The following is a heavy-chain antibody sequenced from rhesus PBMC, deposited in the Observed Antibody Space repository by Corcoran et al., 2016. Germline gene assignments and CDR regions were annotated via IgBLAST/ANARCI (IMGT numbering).Heavy chain of an antibody. Sequence: HLQLQESGPGLVKPSETLSVTCAVSGGSISSNYWRWIRQPPGKGLEWIGRIYVSGSSTNYNPSRKSRVTLSVDTAKNQLSLKLSSVTAADTAVYYCARLVYSYYFDYWGQGVLVTVSS. CDR3: ARLVYSYYFDY. J-gene: IGHJ4*01. V-gene: IGHV4-169*01. D-gene: IGHD5-12*01. CDR1: GGSISSNY. CDR2: IYVSGSST.